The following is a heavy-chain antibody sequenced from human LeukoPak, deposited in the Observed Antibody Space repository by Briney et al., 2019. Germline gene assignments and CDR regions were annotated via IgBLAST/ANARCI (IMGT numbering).Heavy chain of an antibody. CDR3: VRGKRYFDWLLPFDY. Sequence: GGSLRLSCAASGFTFSSYAMNWVRQAPGKGLEWVSSISDSGGSTYYADSVKGRFTISRDSSKSTLYLQMNSLRAEDTAVYYCVRGKRYFDWLLPFDYWGQGTLVTVSS. V-gene: IGHV3-23*01. J-gene: IGHJ4*02. D-gene: IGHD3-9*01. CDR1: GFTFSSYA. CDR2: ISDSGGST.